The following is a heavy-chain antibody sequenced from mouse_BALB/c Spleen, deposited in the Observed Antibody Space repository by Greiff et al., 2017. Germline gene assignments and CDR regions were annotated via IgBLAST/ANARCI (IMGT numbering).Heavy chain of an antibody. CDR2: INPYNDGT. CDR3: ATQAYSRGFAY. V-gene: IGHV1-14*01. CDR1: GYTFTSYV. J-gene: IGHJ3*01. D-gene: IGHD2-10*01. Sequence: VQLKESGPELVKPGASVKMSCKASGYTFTSYVMHWVKQKPGQGLEWIGYINPYNDGTKYNEKFKGKATLTSDKSSSTAYMELSSLTSEDSAVYYCATQAYSRGFAYWGQGTLVTVSA.